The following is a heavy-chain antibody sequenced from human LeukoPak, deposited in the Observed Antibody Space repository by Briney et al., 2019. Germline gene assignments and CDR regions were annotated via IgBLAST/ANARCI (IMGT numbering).Heavy chain of an antibody. CDR1: GFTFTTHW. CDR3: ARGSSGRYFQFIDY. V-gene: IGHV3-7*01. D-gene: IGHD1-26*01. CDR2: IKQDGSEK. J-gene: IGHJ4*02. Sequence: PGGSLRLSCAPSGFTFTTHWMGWVRQTPGKGLEWVASIKQDGSEKYYVDSVKGRFTISRDNAQNSLYLQMNSLRAEDTAVYYCARGSSGRYFQFIDYWGQGTLVTVSS.